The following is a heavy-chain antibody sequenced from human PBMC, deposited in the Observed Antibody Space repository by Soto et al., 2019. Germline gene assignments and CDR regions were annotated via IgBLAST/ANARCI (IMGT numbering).Heavy chain of an antibody. CDR1: GGSISSYY. V-gene: IGHV4-59*08. D-gene: IGHD3-16*01. CDR3: ARREVWGNWFDP. CDR2: IYYSGRT. J-gene: IGHJ5*02. Sequence: QVQLQESGPGLVKPSETLSLTCTVSGGSISSYYWSWIRQPPGKGLEWIGYIYYSGRTNYNPSLTSRVTISVDTSKNQFSLKLSSVNAADTAVYYCARREVWGNWFDPWGQGTLVTVSS.